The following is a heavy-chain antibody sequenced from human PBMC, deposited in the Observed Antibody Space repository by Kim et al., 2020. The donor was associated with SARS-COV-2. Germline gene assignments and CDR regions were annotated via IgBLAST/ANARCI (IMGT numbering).Heavy chain of an antibody. CDR3: TRAVRSYGSGSQVLDYFDY. CDR1: GFTFGDYA. J-gene: IGHJ4*02. D-gene: IGHD3-10*01. CDR2: IRSKAYGGTT. V-gene: IGHV3-49*04. Sequence: GGSLRLSCTASGFTFGDYAMSWVRQAPGKGLEWVGFIRSKAYGGTTEYAASVKGRFTISRDDSKSIAYLQMNSLKTEDTAVYYCTRAVRSYGSGSQVLDYFDYWGQGTLVTVSS.